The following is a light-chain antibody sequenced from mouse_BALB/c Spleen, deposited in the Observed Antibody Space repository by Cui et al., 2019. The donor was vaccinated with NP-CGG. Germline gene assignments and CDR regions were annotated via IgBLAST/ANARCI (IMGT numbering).Light chain of an antibody. CDR1: TGAVTTSNY. V-gene: IGLV1*01. CDR2: GTN. Sequence: QAVVTQESALTTSPGETVTLTCRSSTGAVTTSNYANWVQEKPDYLFTGLIGGTNNRVPGVPARFSGSLIGDKAALTITGAQTEDEAIYFCALWYSNHWVFGGGTKVTVL. J-gene: IGLJ1*01. CDR3: ALWYSNHWV.